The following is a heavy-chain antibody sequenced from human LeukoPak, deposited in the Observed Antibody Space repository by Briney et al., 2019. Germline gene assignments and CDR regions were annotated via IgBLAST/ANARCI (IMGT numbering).Heavy chain of an antibody. CDR3: TRHYYGDWYYYYYYMDV. CDR1: GFTFSSYA. Sequence: PGGSLRLSCAASGFTFSSYAMSWVRQAPGKGLEWVGRIKSKTDGGTTDYAAPVKGRFTISRDDSKNTLYLQMNSLKTEDTAVYYCTRHYYGDWYYYYYYMDVWGKGTTVTISS. J-gene: IGHJ6*03. CDR2: IKSKTDGGTT. D-gene: IGHD4-17*01. V-gene: IGHV3-15*01.